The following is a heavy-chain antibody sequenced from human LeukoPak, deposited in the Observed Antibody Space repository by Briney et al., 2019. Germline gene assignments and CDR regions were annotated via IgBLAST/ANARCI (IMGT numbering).Heavy chain of an antibody. Sequence: GGSLRLSCAASGFIFSRYDMSWAAHPPEGGWEGVSTISFAGDKTAYTGSVKGRFIISRDNSKNTVYLQMSSLRAEDTAVYYCAKRRASDGSGYRAFEFWGQGTLVTVSS. J-gene: IGHJ4*02. CDR2: ISFAGDKT. CDR1: GFIFSRYD. V-gene: IGHV3-23*01. D-gene: IGHD3-22*01. CDR3: AKRRASDGSGYRAFEF.